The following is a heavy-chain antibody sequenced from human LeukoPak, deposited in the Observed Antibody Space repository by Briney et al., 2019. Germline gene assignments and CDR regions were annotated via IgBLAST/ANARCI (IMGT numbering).Heavy chain of an antibody. Sequence: PGGSLRLPCAASGFTFSSYEMNWVRQAPGKGLESVSHISSSGRTIYYADSVKGRFTISRDNAKNSLYLQMNGLRAEDTALYYCARTHRIAGDAFDIWGQGTMVTVSS. J-gene: IGHJ3*02. CDR3: ARTHRIAGDAFDI. CDR1: GFTFSSYE. V-gene: IGHV3-48*03. D-gene: IGHD1-26*01. CDR2: ISSSGRTI.